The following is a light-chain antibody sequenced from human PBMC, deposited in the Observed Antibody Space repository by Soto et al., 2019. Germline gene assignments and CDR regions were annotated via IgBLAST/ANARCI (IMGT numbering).Light chain of an antibody. CDR2: AAS. V-gene: IGKV1-12*01. J-gene: IGKJ2*01. CDR3: QQAYSLPVT. Sequence: DFQLTQSPSSVSASVGDRVTLTCRASQGISNWLAWYQQKPGKAPRLLISAASTLQGGVPSRFSGCFSGTDFTLTITSLQAEDFATYFCQQAYSLPVTFGQGTKLEIK. CDR1: QGISNW.